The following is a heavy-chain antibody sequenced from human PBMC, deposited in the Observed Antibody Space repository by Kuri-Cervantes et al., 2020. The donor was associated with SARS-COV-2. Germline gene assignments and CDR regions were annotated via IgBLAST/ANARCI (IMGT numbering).Heavy chain of an antibody. CDR1: GFTFSSYE. CDR2: ISSSSSYT. D-gene: IGHD6-19*01. CDR3: ARVMIAVAGTGFDY. J-gene: IGHJ4*02. V-gene: IGHV3-21*05. Sequence: GGSLRLSCAASGFTFSSYEMNWVRQAPGKGLEWVSHISSSSSYTNYADSVKGRFTISRDNAKNSLYLQMNSLRAEDTAVYYCARVMIAVAGTGFDYWGQGTLVTVSS.